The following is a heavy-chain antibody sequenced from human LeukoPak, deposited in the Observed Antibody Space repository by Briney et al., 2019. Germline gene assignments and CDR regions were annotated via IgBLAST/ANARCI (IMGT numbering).Heavy chain of an antibody. CDR3: TTMATIKGY. V-gene: IGHV3-23*01. CDR1: GFTFSSYA. J-gene: IGHJ4*02. Sequence: GGSLRLSCAAYGFTFSSYAMSWVRQAPGKGLEWVSAISGSGGSTYYADSVKGRFTISRDNAKNSLYLQMNSLRAEDTAVYYRTTMATIKGYWGQGTLVTVSS. D-gene: IGHD5-12*01. CDR2: ISGSGGST.